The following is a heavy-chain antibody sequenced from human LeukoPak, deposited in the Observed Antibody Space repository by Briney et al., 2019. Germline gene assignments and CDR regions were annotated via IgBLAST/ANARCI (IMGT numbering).Heavy chain of an antibody. D-gene: IGHD2-21*02. CDR1: GFTFSSYG. CDR2: ISGSGDST. CDR3: AKDRLLNCRGDCYIFDY. J-gene: IGHJ4*02. V-gene: IGHV3-23*01. Sequence: GGSLRLSCAASGFTFSSYGMNWVRQTPGKGLEWVSSISGSGDSTFYADSVKGRFSISRDNSKNTLYLQVNGLRTEDTAVYYCAKDRLLNCRGDCYIFDYWGQGTVVTVSS.